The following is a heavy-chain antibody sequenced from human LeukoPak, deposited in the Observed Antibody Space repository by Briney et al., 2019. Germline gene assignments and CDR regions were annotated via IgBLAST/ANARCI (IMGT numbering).Heavy chain of an antibody. CDR2: IYTSGST. CDR3: ARDNCSGGSCYVSSYYYYYMDV. CDR1: GGSFSGYS. V-gene: IGHV4-4*07. J-gene: IGHJ6*03. Sequence: SETLSLTCAVCGGSFSGYSWIWIRQPAGKGLEWIGRIYTSGSTNYNPSLKSRVTMSVDTSKNQFSLKLSSVTAADTAVYYCARDNCSGGSCYVSSYYYYYMDVWGKGTTVTISS. D-gene: IGHD2-15*01.